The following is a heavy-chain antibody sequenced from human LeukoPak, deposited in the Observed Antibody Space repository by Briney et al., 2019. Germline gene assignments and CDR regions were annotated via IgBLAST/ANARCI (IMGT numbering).Heavy chain of an antibody. CDR3: ARKMATTRIFDY. J-gene: IGHJ4*02. Sequence: GGSLRLSCAASGFTFSSYGMHWVRQALGKGLEWVAVIWYDGSNKYYADSVKGRFTISRDNSKNTLYLQMNSLRAEDTAVYYCARKMATTRIFDYWGQGTLVTVSS. V-gene: IGHV3-33*01. CDR1: GFTFSSYG. CDR2: IWYDGSNK. D-gene: IGHD5-24*01.